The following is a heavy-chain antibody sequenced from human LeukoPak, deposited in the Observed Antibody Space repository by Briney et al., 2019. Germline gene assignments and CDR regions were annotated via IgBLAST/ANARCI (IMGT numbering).Heavy chain of an antibody. CDR2: ISYDGSNK. J-gene: IGHJ3*02. CDR1: GFTFSSYG. V-gene: IGHV3-30*18. D-gene: IGHD2-2*01. Sequence: GGSLRLSCAASGFTFSSYGMHWVRQAPGKGLEWVAVISYDGSNKYYADSVKGRFTISRDNSKNTLYLQMNSLRAEDTAVYYCAKDLVYCSSTSCYSGDAFDIWGQGTMVTVSS. CDR3: AKDLVYCSSTSCYSGDAFDI.